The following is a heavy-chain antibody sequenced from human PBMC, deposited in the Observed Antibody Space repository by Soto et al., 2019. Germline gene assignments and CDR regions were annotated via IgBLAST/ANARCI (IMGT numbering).Heavy chain of an antibody. CDR3: AKDDLGYCSGGSCYSFYFDY. J-gene: IGHJ4*02. Sequence: PGGSLRLSCAASGFTFDDYAMHWVRQAPGKGLEWVSGISWNSGSIGYADSVKGRFTISRDNAKNSLYLQMNSLRAEDTALYYCAKDDLGYCSGGSCYSFYFDYWGQGTLVTVSS. D-gene: IGHD2-15*01. CDR1: GFTFDDYA. V-gene: IGHV3-9*01. CDR2: ISWNSGSI.